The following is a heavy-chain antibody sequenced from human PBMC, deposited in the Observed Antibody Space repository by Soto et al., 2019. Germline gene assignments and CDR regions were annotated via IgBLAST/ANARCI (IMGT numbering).Heavy chain of an antibody. Sequence: PGGSLRLSCAASGFNFRSYAMIWVRQAPGKGLEWVSVISASETNRFSADSVNDPFTMCRDYFNVNPYLKMNTLRLADTAVYYCAGAESYCSTTTCGVSLDYWGQGTLVTVSS. CDR2: ISASETNR. D-gene: IGHD2-2*01. V-gene: IGHV3-23*01. J-gene: IGHJ4*02. CDR3: AGAESYCSTTTCGVSLDY. CDR1: GFNFRSYA.